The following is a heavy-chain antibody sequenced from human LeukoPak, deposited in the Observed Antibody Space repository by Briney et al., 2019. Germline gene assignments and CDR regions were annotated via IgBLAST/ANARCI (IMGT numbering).Heavy chain of an antibody. CDR1: GGSISSGSYY. CDR2: IYTSGST. Sequence: PSETLSLTCTVSGGSISSGSYYWSWIRQPAGKGLEWIGRIYTSGSTNYNPSLKSRVTISVDTSKNQFSLKLSSVTAADTAVYYCTRHIKTYYYGSGGFDPWGQGTLVTVSS. J-gene: IGHJ5*02. V-gene: IGHV4-61*02. CDR3: TRHIKTYYYGSGGFDP. D-gene: IGHD3-10*01.